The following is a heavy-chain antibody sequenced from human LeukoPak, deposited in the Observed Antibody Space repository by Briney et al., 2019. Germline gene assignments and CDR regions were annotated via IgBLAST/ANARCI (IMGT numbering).Heavy chain of an antibody. CDR3: AKDLGDIVATLDY. V-gene: IGHV3-33*06. D-gene: IGHD5-12*01. Sequence: GGSLRLSCAASGFTFSSYGMHWVRQAPGKGLEWVAVIWYDGSNKYYADSVKGRFTISRDDSKNTLYLQMNSLRAEDTAVYYCAKDLGDIVATLDYWGQGTLVTVSS. CDR2: IWYDGSNK. J-gene: IGHJ4*02. CDR1: GFTFSSYG.